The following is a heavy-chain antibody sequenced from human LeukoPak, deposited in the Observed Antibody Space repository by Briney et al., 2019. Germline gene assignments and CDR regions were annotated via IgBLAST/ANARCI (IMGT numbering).Heavy chain of an antibody. CDR3: ALSGSYAAFDY. CDR2: IRNKANSYTT. J-gene: IGHJ4*02. CDR1: GFTFSDHY. V-gene: IGHV3-72*01. D-gene: IGHD3-16*01. Sequence: GGSLRLSCAASGFTFSDHYMDWVRQAAGKGLEWVGRIRNKANSYTTEYAASVKGRFTISRDDSKNSLYLQMNSLKTEDTAVYYCALSGSYAAFDYWGQGTLVTVSS.